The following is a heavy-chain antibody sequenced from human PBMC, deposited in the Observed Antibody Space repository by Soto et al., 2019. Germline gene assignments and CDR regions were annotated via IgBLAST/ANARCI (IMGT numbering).Heavy chain of an antibody. CDR2: ICRSVCSN. J-gene: IGHJ4*02. D-gene: IGHD3-22*01. Sequence: VSRRLSCAACRFSFSSYAMSWGRQDPGTGLEWVSAICRSVCSNYYADSVKGRFTISRDNPKNTRYLQMNSLRAEETAVYSCAKDSIRITMIVVVPLYYFEFWGQGTLVTVSS. V-gene: IGHV3-23*01. CDR1: RFSFSSYA. CDR3: AKDSIRITMIVVVPLYYFEF.